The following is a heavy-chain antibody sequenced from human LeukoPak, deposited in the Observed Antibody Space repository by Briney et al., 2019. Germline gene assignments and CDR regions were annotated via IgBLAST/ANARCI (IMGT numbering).Heavy chain of an antibody. CDR1: GFTFSSYG. J-gene: IGHJ4*02. V-gene: IGHV3-21*01. CDR3: AKVGVLAGSKYFDY. D-gene: IGHD3-10*01. Sequence: PGGSLRLSCAASGFTFSSYGMNWVRQAPGKGLEWVSSISSSSSYIYYVDSVKGRFTISRDNAKNSLYLQMNSLRAEDTAVYYCAKVGVLAGSKYFDYWGQGTLVTVSS. CDR2: ISSSSSYI.